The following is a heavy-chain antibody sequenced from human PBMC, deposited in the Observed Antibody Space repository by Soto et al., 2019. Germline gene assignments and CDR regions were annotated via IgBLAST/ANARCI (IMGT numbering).Heavy chain of an antibody. Sequence: QVQLVESGGGVVQPGGSLRLSCEVSGFTFSIYGVQWVRQAPGKGLECVAGISYDGSNKYYVDSVKGRLTISRDNAKNSLYLQMNSLRAEDTAVYYCASSPHKDSRPDYWGQGTLVTVSS. CDR2: ISYDGSNK. CDR1: GFTFSIYG. CDR3: ASSPHKDSRPDY. V-gene: IGHV3-30*03. J-gene: IGHJ4*02. D-gene: IGHD3-22*01.